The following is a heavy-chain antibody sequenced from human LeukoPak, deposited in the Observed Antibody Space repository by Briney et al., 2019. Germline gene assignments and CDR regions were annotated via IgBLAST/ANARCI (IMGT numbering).Heavy chain of an antibody. CDR1: GGTFSSYA. Sequence: ASVKVSCKASGGTFSSYAISWVRQAPGQGLEWMGRIIPTFGTANYAQKFQGRVTITTDESTSTAYMELSSLRSEDTAVYYCASSSRGVTQRYDYWGQGTLVTVSS. J-gene: IGHJ4*02. CDR3: ASSSRGVTQRYDY. V-gene: IGHV1-69*05. CDR2: IIPTFGTA. D-gene: IGHD4-23*01.